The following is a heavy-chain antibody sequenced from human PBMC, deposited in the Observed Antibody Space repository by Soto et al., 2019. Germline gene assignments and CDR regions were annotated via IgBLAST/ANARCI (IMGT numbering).Heavy chain of an antibody. D-gene: IGHD6-13*01. CDR2: IYPGDSDT. Sequence: PGESLKISCKGSGYSFTSYWIGWVRQMPGKGLEWMGIIYPGDSDTRYSPSFQGQVTISADTSKNQFSLKLSSVTAADTAVYYCASGRPGIAAAVFPRWFDPWGQGTLVTVSS. V-gene: IGHV5-51*01. CDR3: ASGRPGIAAAVFPRWFDP. J-gene: IGHJ5*02. CDR1: GYSFTSYW.